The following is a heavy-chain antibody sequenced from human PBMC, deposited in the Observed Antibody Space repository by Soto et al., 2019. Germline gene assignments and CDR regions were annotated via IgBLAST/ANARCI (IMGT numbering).Heavy chain of an antibody. J-gene: IGHJ4*02. CDR1: GGSFSTYA. V-gene: IGHV1-69*12. CDR3: LSVDY. Sequence: QVQLVQSGAEVKKPGSSVKVSCKASGGSFSTYAISWVRQAPGQGLEWMGGSIPIFGTTNYAQKFQDRVTITADESTSTGYMELRGLRSEDTAVYYCLSVDYWGQGTLVTVSS. CDR2: SIPIFGTT.